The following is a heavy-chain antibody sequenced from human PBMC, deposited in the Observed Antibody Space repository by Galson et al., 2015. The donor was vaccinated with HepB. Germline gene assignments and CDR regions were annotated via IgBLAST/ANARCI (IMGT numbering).Heavy chain of an antibody. D-gene: IGHD3-3*01. Sequence: TLSLTCTVSGASISSGYFYWSWIRQPPGKGLEWIGFIYSGGTTYYNPSLKSRVSISIDASNGQFPLHLSSVTAADTAVYYCARDRAPYHDYWSGQYNNYYLGMDVWGQGTTVTVSS. CDR3: ARDRAPYHDYWSGQYNNYYLGMDV. J-gene: IGHJ6*02. CDR2: IYSGGTT. CDR1: GASISSGYFY. V-gene: IGHV4-30-4*01.